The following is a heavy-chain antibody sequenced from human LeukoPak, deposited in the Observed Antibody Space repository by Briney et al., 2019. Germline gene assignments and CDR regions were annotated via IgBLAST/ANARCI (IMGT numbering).Heavy chain of an antibody. CDR1: GGSISSYY. D-gene: IGHD6-13*01. V-gene: IGHV4-59*08. CDR2: IYYSGST. CDR3: ARHPPLSSSSWYYYYGMGV. Sequence: PSETLSLTCTVPGGSISSYYWSWIRQPPGKGLEWIGYIYYSGSTNYNPSLKSRVTISVDTSKNQFSLKLSSVTAADTAVYYCARHPPLSSSSWYYYYGMGVWGQGTTVTVSS. J-gene: IGHJ6*02.